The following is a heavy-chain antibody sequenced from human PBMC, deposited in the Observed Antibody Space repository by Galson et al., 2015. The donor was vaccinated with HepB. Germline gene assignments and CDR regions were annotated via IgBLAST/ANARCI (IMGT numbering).Heavy chain of an antibody. CDR3: ARDSEDDFWSGYMSRVFDY. CDR2: ISYDGSNK. Sequence: SLRLSCAASGFTFSSYAMHWVRQAPGKGLEWVAVISYDGSNKYYADSVKGRFTISRDNSKNTLYLQMNSLRAEDTAVYYCARDSEDDFWSGYMSRVFDYWGQGTLVTVSS. D-gene: IGHD3-3*01. V-gene: IGHV3-30-3*01. J-gene: IGHJ4*02. CDR1: GFTFSSYA.